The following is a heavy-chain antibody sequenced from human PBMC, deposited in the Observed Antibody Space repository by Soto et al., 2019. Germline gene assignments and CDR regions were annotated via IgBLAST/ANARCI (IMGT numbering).Heavy chain of an antibody. V-gene: IGHV4-4*07. D-gene: IGHD6-13*01. J-gene: IGHJ5*02. CDR2: IYTSGST. CDR1: GGSISSYY. CDR3: ARDLAAAAGNNWFDP. Sequence: QVQLQESGPGLVKPSETLSLTCTVSGGSISSYYWSWIRQPAGKGLEWIGRIYTSGSTNYNPSLKSRVTMSVDTSKNQFSLKLSAVTAADTAVYYCARDLAAAAGNNWFDPWGQGTLVTVSS.